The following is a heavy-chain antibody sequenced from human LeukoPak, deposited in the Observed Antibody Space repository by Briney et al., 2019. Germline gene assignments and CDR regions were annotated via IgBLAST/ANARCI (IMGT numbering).Heavy chain of an antibody. V-gene: IGHV4-39*07. CDR3: ARAEGFGESRCFDP. CDR2: IYYSGST. J-gene: IGHJ5*02. Sequence: SETLSLTCTVSGGSISSSSYYWGWIRQPPGKGLEWIGSIYYSGSTYYNPSLKSRVTISVDTSKNQFSLKLSSVTAADTAVYYCARAEGFGESRCFDPWGQGTLVTVSS. D-gene: IGHD3-10*01. CDR1: GGSISSSSYY.